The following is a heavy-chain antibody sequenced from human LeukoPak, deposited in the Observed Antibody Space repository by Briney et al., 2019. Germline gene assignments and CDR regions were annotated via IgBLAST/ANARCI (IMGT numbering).Heavy chain of an antibody. J-gene: IGHJ4*02. CDR3: ARDSRWLRFEFGDY. CDR2: ISAYNGNT. V-gene: IGHV1-18*01. CDR1: GYTFTSYG. Sequence: GASVKVSRKASGYTFTSYGISWVRQAPGQGLEWMGWISAYNGNTNYAQRLQGRVTMTTDTSTSTAYMELRSLRSDDTAVYYCARDSRWLRFEFGDYWGQGTLVTVSS. D-gene: IGHD5-12*01.